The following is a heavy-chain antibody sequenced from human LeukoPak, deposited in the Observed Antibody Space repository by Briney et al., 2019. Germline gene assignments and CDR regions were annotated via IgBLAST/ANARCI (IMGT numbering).Heavy chain of an antibody. Sequence: GRSLRLSCAASGFTFSSYAMHWVRQAPGKGLEWVAVISYDGSNKYYADSVKGRFTISRDNSKNTLYLQMNSLRAEDTAVYYCARDGQWLVLVRLLYGMDVWGQGTTVTVSS. CDR3: ARDGQWLVLVRLLYGMDV. J-gene: IGHJ6*02. CDR2: ISYDGSNK. CDR1: GFTFSSYA. V-gene: IGHV3-30-3*01. D-gene: IGHD6-19*01.